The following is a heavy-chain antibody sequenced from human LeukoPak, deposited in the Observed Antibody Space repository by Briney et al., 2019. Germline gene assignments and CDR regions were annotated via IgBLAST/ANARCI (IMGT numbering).Heavy chain of an antibody. CDR3: ARALRIETFGVRRYYYHAMNV. Sequence: ASVKVSCKASGYTFTGYYIHWVRQAPGQGLEWMGWVDPNSGGTNYAQKFQGRVTMTRDTSISTAYMELIRLRSEDTAVYYCARALRIETFGVRRYYYHAMNVWGQGTTVTVSS. CDR1: GYTFTGYY. CDR2: VDPNSGGT. D-gene: IGHD3-3*01. V-gene: IGHV1-2*02. J-gene: IGHJ6*02.